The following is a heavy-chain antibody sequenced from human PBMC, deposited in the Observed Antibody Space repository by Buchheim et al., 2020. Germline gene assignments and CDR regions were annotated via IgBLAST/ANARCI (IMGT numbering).Heavy chain of an antibody. J-gene: IGHJ5*02. Sequence: QLQMQESGPGLVKPSETLSLTCTVSGDSISSSSYYWGWIRQPPGEGLEWIGSIYYSGNTYYNPSLESRVTISVDTSKNHFSLKLTSVTAADTAVYYCARGRERGYCSGGSCYLRINWFDPWGQGTL. CDR1: GDSISSSSYY. CDR2: IYYSGNT. D-gene: IGHD2-15*01. CDR3: ARGRERGYCSGGSCYLRINWFDP. V-gene: IGHV4-39*02.